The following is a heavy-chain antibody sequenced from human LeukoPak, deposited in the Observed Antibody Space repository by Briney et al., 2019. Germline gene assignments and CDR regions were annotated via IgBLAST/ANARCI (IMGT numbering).Heavy chain of an antibody. J-gene: IGHJ5*02. V-gene: IGHV4-61*02. CDR1: GGSISSGSYY. CDR2: VYSSGST. Sequence: SETLSLTCTVSGGSISSGSYYWSWIRQPAGKGLEWIGRVYSSGSTDYNPSLKSRLSISVDTFKIQFSLRLSSVTVADTAVYYCARTPLRGATFFTSYPNWFDTWGQGTLVTVSS. CDR3: ARTPLRGATFFTSYPNWFDT. D-gene: IGHD3-10*01.